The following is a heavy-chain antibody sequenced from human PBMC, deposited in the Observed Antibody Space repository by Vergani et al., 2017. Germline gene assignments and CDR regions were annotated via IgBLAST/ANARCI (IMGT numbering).Heavy chain of an antibody. V-gene: IGHV4-39*01. D-gene: IGHD6-6*01. CDR2: IYYSGST. CDR3: ARLLKPLPDSSSAKDY. J-gene: IGHJ4*02. CDR1: GGSISSSSYY. Sequence: QLQLQESGPGLVKPSETLSLTCTVSGGSISSSSYYWGWIRQPPGKGLEWIGSIYYSGSTYYNPSLKSRVTISVDTSKNPFSLKLSSVTAADTAVYYCARLLKPLPDSSSAKDYWGQGTLVTVSS.